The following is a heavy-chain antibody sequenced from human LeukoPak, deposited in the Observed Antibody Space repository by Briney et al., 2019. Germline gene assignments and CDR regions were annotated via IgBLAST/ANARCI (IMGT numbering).Heavy chain of an antibody. D-gene: IGHD6-19*01. Sequence: SETLSLTCTVSGGSISSSSYYWGWIRQPPGKGPEWIGSIYYSGPTYYNSSLKSRVTISTDTSKNQFSLKLSSVTAADTAVYYCARDGRPGGWYPSWFDPWGQGTLVTVSS. CDR3: ARDGRPGGWYPSWFDP. V-gene: IGHV4-39*07. CDR1: GGSISSSSYY. J-gene: IGHJ5*02. CDR2: IYYSGPT.